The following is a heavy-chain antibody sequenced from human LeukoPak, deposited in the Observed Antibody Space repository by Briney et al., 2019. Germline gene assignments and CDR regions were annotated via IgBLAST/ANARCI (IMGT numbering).Heavy chain of an antibody. J-gene: IGHJ4*02. CDR1: GGSISSYY. D-gene: IGHD6-13*01. CDR3: AREFYGAAGFFDY. V-gene: IGHV4-59*01. CDR2: IYYSGST. Sequence: PSETLSLTCTVSGGSISSYYWSWIRQPPGKGLEWIGYIYYSGSTNYNPSLKSRVTISVDTSKNQFSLKLSSVTAADTAVYYCAREFYGAAGFFDYWGQGTLVTVSS.